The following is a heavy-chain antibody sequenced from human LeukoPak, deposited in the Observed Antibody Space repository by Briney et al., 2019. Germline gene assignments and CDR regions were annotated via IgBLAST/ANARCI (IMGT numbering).Heavy chain of an antibody. J-gene: IGHJ4*02. D-gene: IGHD5-18*01. CDR2: INPNSGGT. CDR1: GYTFTGYY. CDR3: ARAVDTAIPSFDY. Sequence: ASVKVSCKTSGYTFTGYYIHWVRQAPGQGLEWMGWINPNSGGTYCARNFRGWVTLTRDTSISTAYMELSRLKSDDTAVYYCARAVDTAIPSFDYWGQGTLVTVSS. V-gene: IGHV1-2*04.